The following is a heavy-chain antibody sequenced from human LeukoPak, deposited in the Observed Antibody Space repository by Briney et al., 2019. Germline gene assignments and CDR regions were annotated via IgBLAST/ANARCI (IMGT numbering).Heavy chain of an antibody. J-gene: IGHJ6*03. CDR2: INPSDGRT. CDR1: GYTFTNYY. CDR3: ASSSGSYYYYYMDV. V-gene: IGHV1-46*01. D-gene: IGHD3-10*01. Sequence: GASVKVSCKASGYTFTNYYMHWVRQAPGQGLEWMGIINPSDGRTSYGQKFQGRVTITADKSTSTAYMELSSLRSEDTAVYYCASSSGSYYYYYMDVWGKGTTVTVSS.